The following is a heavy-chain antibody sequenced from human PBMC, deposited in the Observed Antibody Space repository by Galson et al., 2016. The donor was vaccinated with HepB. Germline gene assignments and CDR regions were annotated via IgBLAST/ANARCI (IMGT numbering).Heavy chain of an antibody. J-gene: IGHJ4*02. Sequence: SLRLSCAASELTFRSYWMSWVRQAPGKGLEWVANIRQDGGDKYYVDSVKGRFSISRDNAKKSLFPQMNSLRAEDTAIYYCATSGAYGVFDYWGQGTSVIVSS. V-gene: IGHV3-7*01. CDR1: ELTFRSYW. D-gene: IGHD3-10*01. CDR2: IRQDGGDK. CDR3: ATSGAYGVFDY.